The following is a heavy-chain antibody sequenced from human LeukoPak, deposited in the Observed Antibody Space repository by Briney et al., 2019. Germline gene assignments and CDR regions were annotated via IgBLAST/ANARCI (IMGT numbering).Heavy chain of an antibody. CDR2: IYYSGST. Sequence: NPSETLSLTCTVSGGPISSSSYYWGWIRQPPGKGLEWIGSIYYSGSTYYNPSLKSRVTISVDTSKNQFSLKLSSVTAADTAVYYCARHLGYDSSGYYPGGVLDYWGQGTLVTVSS. CDR3: ARHLGYDSSGYYPGGVLDY. J-gene: IGHJ4*02. CDR1: GGPISSSSYY. D-gene: IGHD3-22*01. V-gene: IGHV4-39*01.